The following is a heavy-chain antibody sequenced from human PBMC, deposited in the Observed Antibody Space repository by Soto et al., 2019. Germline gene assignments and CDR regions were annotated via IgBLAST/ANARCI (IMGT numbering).Heavy chain of an antibody. CDR2: IKQDGSEK. V-gene: IGHV3-7*05. D-gene: IGHD5-18*01. J-gene: IGHJ6*02. CDR1: GFTFSSYW. CDR3: ARLPRGYSYGRYYYYGMDV. Sequence: GGSLRLSCAASGFTFSSYWMSWVRQAPGKGLEWVANIKQDGSEKYYVDSVKGRFTISRDNAKNSLYLQMNSLRAEDTAVYYCARLPRGYSYGRYYYYGMDVWGQGTTVTVSS.